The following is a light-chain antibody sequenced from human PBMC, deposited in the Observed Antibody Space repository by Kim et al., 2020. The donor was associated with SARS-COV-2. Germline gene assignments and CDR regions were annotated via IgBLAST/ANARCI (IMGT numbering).Light chain of an antibody. Sequence: SPGERAALSCRASQSVARSHLAWFQQKPGQAPRRLIYGTSSRATGIPDRFSASESGTDFTLTISRLEPEDFAVYYCQQYDRSPYTFGQGTKLEI. CDR3: QQYDRSPYT. V-gene: IGKV3-20*01. CDR1: QSVARSH. CDR2: GTS. J-gene: IGKJ2*01.